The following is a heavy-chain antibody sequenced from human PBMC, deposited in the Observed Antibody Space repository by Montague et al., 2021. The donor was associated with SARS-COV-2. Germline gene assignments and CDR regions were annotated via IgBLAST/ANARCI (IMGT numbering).Heavy chain of an antibody. Sequence: SETLSLTCVFYRGSHCGYCRSRIRQPPGQGSERTGEINHSGSTSYNLSLKSRVTISVDTSKNQFSLKLSSVTAADTAVYYCARVRYYGSGTSLGMDVWGQGTTVTVSS. CDR2: INHSGST. J-gene: IGHJ6*02. CDR1: RGSHCGYC. D-gene: IGHD3-10*01. CDR3: ARVRYYGSGTSLGMDV. V-gene: IGHV4-34*01.